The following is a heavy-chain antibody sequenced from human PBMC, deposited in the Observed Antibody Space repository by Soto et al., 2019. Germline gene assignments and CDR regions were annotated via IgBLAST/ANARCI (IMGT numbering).Heavy chain of an antibody. V-gene: IGHV3-11*01. CDR3: ARESRYGSGGSCYGPPRSGEAPY. CDR1: GFTFSDYY. CDR2: ISSSGSTI. D-gene: IGHD2-15*01. J-gene: IGHJ4*02. Sequence: PGGSLRLSCAASGFTFSDYYMSWIRQAPGKGLEWVSYISSSGSTIYYADSVKGRFTISRDNAKNSLYLQMNSLRAEDTAVYYCARESRYGSGGSCYGPPRSGEAPYWGKGNLVIVSS.